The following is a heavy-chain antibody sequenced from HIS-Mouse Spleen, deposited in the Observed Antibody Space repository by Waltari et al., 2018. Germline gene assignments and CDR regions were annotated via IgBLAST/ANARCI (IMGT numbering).Heavy chain of an antibody. CDR3: ARDGGQWLVQNAFDI. Sequence: QVQLVQSGAEVKKPGASVKVSCKASGYTFTGYDMHGVRQAPGQGLEWVEWVIPNCGGTNYAQKCQGRGTMHRDTSISTAYMELSRLRSDDTAVYYCARDGGQWLVQNAFDIWGQGTMVTVSS. CDR1: GYTFTGYD. D-gene: IGHD6-19*01. V-gene: IGHV1-2*02. J-gene: IGHJ3*02. CDR2: VIPNCGGT.